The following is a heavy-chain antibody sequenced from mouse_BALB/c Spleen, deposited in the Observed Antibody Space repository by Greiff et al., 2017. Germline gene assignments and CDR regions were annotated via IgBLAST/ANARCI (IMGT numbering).Heavy chain of an antibody. Sequence: VQLQESGAELVKPGASVKLSCKASGYTFTSYYMYWVKQRPGQGLEWIGEINPSNGGTNFNEKFKSKATLTVDKSSSTAYMQLSSLTSEDSAVYYCTRSEYYGSSYGYFDYWGQGTTLTVSS. CDR2: INPSNGGT. CDR3: TRSEYYGSSYGYFDY. V-gene: IGHV1S81*02. CDR1: GYTFTSYY. J-gene: IGHJ2*01. D-gene: IGHD1-1*01.